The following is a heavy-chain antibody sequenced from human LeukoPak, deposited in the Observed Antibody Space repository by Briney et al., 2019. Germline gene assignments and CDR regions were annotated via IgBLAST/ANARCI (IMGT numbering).Heavy chain of an antibody. CDR1: GITFSSYA. D-gene: IGHD6-19*01. V-gene: IGHV3-30-3*01. J-gene: IGHJ3*02. CDR3: ARETATPRIAVAGGPNWAQAPGGAFDI. Sequence: PGGSLRLSCAVSGITFSSYAINWVRQAPGKGLEWVAVISYDGSNKYYADSVKGRFTISRDNSKNTLYLQMNSLRAEDTAVYYCARETATPRIAVAGGPNWAQAPGGAFDIWGQGTMVTVSS. CDR2: ISYDGSNK.